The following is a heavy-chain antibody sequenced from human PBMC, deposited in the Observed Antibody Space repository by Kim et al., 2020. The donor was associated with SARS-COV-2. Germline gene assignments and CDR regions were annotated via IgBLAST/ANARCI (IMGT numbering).Heavy chain of an antibody. Sequence: GGSLRLSCAASGFTFDDYAMHWVRQAPGKGLEWVSLISGDGGSTYYADSVKGRFTITRDNSNNSLYLQMNSLSTEDTALYYCAKAQGLGGYDYMGLNYYYYGMDVWGQGTTVTVSS. CDR2: ISGDGGST. CDR1: GFTFDDYA. J-gene: IGHJ6*02. D-gene: IGHD5-12*01. CDR3: AKAQGLGGYDYMGLNYYYYGMDV. V-gene: IGHV3-43*02.